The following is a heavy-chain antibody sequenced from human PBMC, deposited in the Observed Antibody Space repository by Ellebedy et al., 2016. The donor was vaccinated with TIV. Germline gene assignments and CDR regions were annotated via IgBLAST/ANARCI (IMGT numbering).Heavy chain of an antibody. J-gene: IGHJ4*02. CDR2: INHSGRS. D-gene: IGHD4/OR15-4a*01. Sequence: GSLRLXCAASGFTFSNAWMSWIRQPPGKGLEWIGEINHSGRSNHNPSLKSRLTISEDTSKNQFSLKLNSVTAADTAVYYCARGHYPSPMVDYWGQGTLVTVSP. CDR3: ARGHYPSPMVDY. V-gene: IGHV4-34*01. CDR1: GFTFSNAW.